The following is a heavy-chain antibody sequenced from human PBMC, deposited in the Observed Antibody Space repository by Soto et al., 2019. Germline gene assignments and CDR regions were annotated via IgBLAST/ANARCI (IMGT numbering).Heavy chain of an antibody. CDR3: VGVTPRA. V-gene: IGHV3-74*01. CDR1: GFIFSNYW. D-gene: IGHD2-8*01. J-gene: IGHJ5*02. CDR2: INTDGSMT. Sequence: PGGSLRLSCAASGFIFSNYWMYWVRQAPGKGLVWVSRINTDGSMTNYADSAKGRFTISRDNAKNTLYLQMSSLRVEDTAVYYCVGVTPRAWGQGTLVTVSS.